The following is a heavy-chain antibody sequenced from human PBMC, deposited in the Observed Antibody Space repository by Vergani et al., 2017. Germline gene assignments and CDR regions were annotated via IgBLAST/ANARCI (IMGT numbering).Heavy chain of an antibody. CDR1: GFTFSSYG. V-gene: IGHV3-30*18. Sequence: QVQLVESGGGVVQPGRSLRLSCAASGFTFSSYGMHWVRQAPGKGLEWVAVISYDGSNKYYADSVKGRFTISRDNSKNTRYLQMNSLRAEDTAVYYCAKDPKIATILRVVPYYYYYGMDVWGQGTTVTVSS. J-gene: IGHJ6*02. D-gene: IGHD5-24*01. CDR3: AKDPKIATILRVVPYYYYYGMDV. CDR2: ISYDGSNK.